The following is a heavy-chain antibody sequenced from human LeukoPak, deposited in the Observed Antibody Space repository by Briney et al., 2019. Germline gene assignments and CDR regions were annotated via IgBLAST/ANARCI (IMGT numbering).Heavy chain of an antibody. V-gene: IGHV4-39*01. Sequence: SSETLSLTCTVSGGSISSSSYYWGWIRQPPGKGLEWIGSIYYGGSTYYNPSLKSRVTISVDTSKNQFSLKLSSVTAADTAVYYCARQEYSSSWYQTEPATSFDYWGQGTLVTVSS. CDR1: GGSISSSSYY. CDR2: IYYGGST. D-gene: IGHD6-13*01. CDR3: ARQEYSSSWYQTEPATSFDY. J-gene: IGHJ4*02.